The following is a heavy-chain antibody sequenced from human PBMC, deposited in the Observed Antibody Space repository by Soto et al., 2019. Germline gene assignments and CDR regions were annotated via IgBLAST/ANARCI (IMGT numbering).Heavy chain of an antibody. J-gene: IGHJ4*02. D-gene: IGHD2-15*01. CDR3: ARVGIVSGVDY. V-gene: IGHV4-30-4*01. CDR1: GGSISSGDYY. CDR2: IYYSGST. Sequence: PSETLSLTCTVSGGSISSGDYYWSWIRQPPGKGLEWIGYIYYSGSTYYNPSLKSRVTISVDTSKNQFSLKLSSVTAADTAVYYCARVGIVSGVDYWGQGTLVTVSS.